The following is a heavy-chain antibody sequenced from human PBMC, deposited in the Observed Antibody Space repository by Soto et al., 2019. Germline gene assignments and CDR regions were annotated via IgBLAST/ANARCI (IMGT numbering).Heavy chain of an antibody. CDR3: AKALGELSPESYDY. CDR2: INSDGSSI. Sequence: GGSLRLSCATSGFTFSRYWMHWVRQVPGKGLVWVSRINSDGSSISYSDSVKGRFTISRDNSKNTLNLQMNSLRADDTAVYYCAKALGELSPESYDYWGQGTLVTVSS. V-gene: IGHV3-74*01. J-gene: IGHJ4*02. D-gene: IGHD3-16*02. CDR1: GFTFSRYW.